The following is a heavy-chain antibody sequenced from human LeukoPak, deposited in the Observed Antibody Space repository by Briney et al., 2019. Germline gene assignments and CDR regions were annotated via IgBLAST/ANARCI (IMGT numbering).Heavy chain of an antibody. CDR3: ARDKYQQLNGYFDY. Sequence: GGSLRLSCAASGFTFSSYAMHWVRQAPGKGLEWVAVISYDGSNKYYADSVKGRFTISRDNSKNTLYLQMNSLRAEDTAVYYCARDKYQQLNGYFDYWGQGTLVTVSS. CDR2: ISYDGSNK. J-gene: IGHJ4*02. CDR1: GFTFSSYA. V-gene: IGHV3-30*04. D-gene: IGHD6-13*01.